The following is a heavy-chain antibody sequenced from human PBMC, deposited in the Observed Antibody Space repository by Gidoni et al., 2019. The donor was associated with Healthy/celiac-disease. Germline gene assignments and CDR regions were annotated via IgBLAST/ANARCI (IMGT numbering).Heavy chain of an antibody. J-gene: IGHJ6*02. CDR1: GFSLSNARMG. Sequence: QVTLKESGPVLVKPTETLTLTCTVSGFSLSNARMGVSWIRQPPGKALEWLAHIFSTDEKSYSTSLKSRLTISKDTSKSQVVLTMTNMDPVDTATYYCARMPGFWSGYRDSPKYGMDVWGQGTTVTVSS. CDR2: IFSTDEK. D-gene: IGHD3-3*01. V-gene: IGHV2-26*01. CDR3: ARMPGFWSGYRDSPKYGMDV.